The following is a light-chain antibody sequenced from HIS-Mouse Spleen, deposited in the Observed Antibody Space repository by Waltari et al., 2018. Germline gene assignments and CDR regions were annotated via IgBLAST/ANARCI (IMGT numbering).Light chain of an antibody. Sequence: QSALTQPASVSGSPGQSITISCTGPSIDAGGYNYVSWYQQHPGKAPKLIIYDVSNRPSGVSNRFSGSKSGNTASLTISGLQAEDEADYYCSSYTSSSFNVVFGGGTKLTVL. CDR3: SSYTSSSFNVV. CDR1: SIDAGGYNY. J-gene: IGLJ2*01. V-gene: IGLV2-14*03. CDR2: DVS.